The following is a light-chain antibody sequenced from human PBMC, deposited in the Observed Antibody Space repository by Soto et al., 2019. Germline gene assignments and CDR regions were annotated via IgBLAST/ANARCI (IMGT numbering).Light chain of an antibody. Sequence: IALTQSPDTMSFSPGERATLSCRTSLSVSVYLDWYQQKPGQAPRLLISDASNRATGIPARFSGSGSGADFTLTISSLEPEDFAFYYCHQRPYWPPITFGQGTRLEIK. CDR3: HQRPYWPPIT. V-gene: IGKV3-11*01. CDR1: LSVSVY. J-gene: IGKJ5*01. CDR2: DAS.